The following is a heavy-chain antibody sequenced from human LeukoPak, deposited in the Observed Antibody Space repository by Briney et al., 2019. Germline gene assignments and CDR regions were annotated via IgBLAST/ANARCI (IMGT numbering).Heavy chain of an antibody. CDR2: ISSSSSYI. CDR1: GFTFSCYS. V-gene: IGHV3-21*01. J-gene: IGHJ4*02. CDR3: ARVRDGYNYL. Sequence: GGSLRLSCAASGFTFSCYSMNWVRQAPGKGLEWVSSISSSSSYIYYADSVKGRFTISRDNAKNSLYLQMNSLRAEDTAVYYCARVRDGYNYLWGQGTLVTVSP. D-gene: IGHD5-24*01.